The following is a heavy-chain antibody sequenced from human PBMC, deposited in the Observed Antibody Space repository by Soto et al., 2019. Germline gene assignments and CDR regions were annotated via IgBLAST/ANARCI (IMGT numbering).Heavy chain of an antibody. J-gene: IGHJ6*02. CDR2: TYYRSKWYN. CDR3: SKGGGDSSSWYSYYYYYYGMDV. V-gene: IGHV6-1*01. Sequence: SQTLSLTCAISGDSVSSNSAAWNWIRQSPSRGLEWLGRTYYRSKWYNDNTVSVKRRITINPDTSKNKISLQLNFLTPGDTGVYYCSKGGGDSSSWYSYYYYYYGMDVWGQGTTVTVSS. D-gene: IGHD6-13*01. CDR1: GDSVSSNSAA.